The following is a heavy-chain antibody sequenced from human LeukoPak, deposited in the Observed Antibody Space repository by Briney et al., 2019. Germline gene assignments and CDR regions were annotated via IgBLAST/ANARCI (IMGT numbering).Heavy chain of an antibody. V-gene: IGHV4-59*01. Sequence: PSETLSLTCTVSGGSISSYYWSWIRQPPGKGLEWIGYIYYSGSTNYNPSLKSRVTISVDTSKNQFSLKLSSVTAADTAVYYCVRARGPRDDFWSSYDRSTGAYGMDVWGQGTTVTVSS. CDR2: IYYSGST. CDR3: VRARGPRDDFWSSYDRSTGAYGMDV. D-gene: IGHD3-3*01. J-gene: IGHJ6*02. CDR1: GGSISSYY.